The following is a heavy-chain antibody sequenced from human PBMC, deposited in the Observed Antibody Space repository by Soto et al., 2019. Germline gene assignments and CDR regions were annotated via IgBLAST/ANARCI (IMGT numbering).Heavy chain of an antibody. Sequence: SETLSLTCTVSGGSISSYYWSWIRQPPGKGLEWIGYIYYSGSTNYNPSLKSRVTISVDTSRNQFSLKLSSVTAADTAVYYCARDKTSSGHDYWGQGTLVTVS. J-gene: IGHJ4*02. V-gene: IGHV4-59*01. CDR3: ARDKTSSGHDY. CDR2: IYYSGST. CDR1: GGSISSYY. D-gene: IGHD6-19*01.